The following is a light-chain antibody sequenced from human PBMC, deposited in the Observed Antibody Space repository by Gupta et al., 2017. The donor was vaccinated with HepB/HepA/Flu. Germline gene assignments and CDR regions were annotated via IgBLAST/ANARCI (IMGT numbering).Light chain of an antibody. Sequence: YVLTQPPSVSVAPGKTARITCGGNNIGSKSVHWYQQKPGQAPVLVIYYDKYRPSGIPERFSGSNSGNTATLTISRVEAGDEADNYCQVWDSSSDHYVFGTGTKVTVL. CDR1: NIGSKS. V-gene: IGLV3-21*04. J-gene: IGLJ1*01. CDR3: QVWDSSSDHYV. CDR2: YDK.